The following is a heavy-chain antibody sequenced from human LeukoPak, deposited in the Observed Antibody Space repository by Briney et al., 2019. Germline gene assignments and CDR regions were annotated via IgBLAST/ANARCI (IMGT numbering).Heavy chain of an antibody. CDR1: GFTFSSYS. J-gene: IGHJ4*02. CDR2: ISSSSSYI. CDR3: ARSRKWFGEGLELEWDYFDC. Sequence: GGSLRLSCAASGFTFSSYSMNWVRQAPGKGLEWVSSISSSSSYIYYADSVKGRFTISRDNAKNSLYLQMNSLRAEDTAVYYCARSRKWFGEGLELEWDYFDCWGQGTLVTVSS. D-gene: IGHD3-10*01. V-gene: IGHV3-21*01.